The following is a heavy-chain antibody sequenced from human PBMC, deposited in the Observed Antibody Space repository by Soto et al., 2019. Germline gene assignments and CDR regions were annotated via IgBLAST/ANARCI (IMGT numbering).Heavy chain of an antibody. D-gene: IGHD3-22*01. Sequence: EVQLVESGGGLVQPGGSLRLSCAASGFAVSSYWMTWVRQAPGKGLEWVANVKEDGSERQYVDSVKGRFTISRDNAENSLYLQMNSLRAEDTAVYYCARDRKYYHSSAYYDAFDMWGQGTMVTVSS. CDR2: VKEDGSER. J-gene: IGHJ3*02. CDR3: ARDRKYYHSSAYYDAFDM. CDR1: GFAVSSYW. V-gene: IGHV3-7*05.